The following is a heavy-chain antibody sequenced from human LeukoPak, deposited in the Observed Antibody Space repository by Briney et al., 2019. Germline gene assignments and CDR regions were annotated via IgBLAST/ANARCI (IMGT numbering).Heavy chain of an antibody. J-gene: IGHJ4*02. Sequence: PSETLSLTCIVFGGSINSNTHYWSWIRQPPGRGLEWIGTIHYSGTTFYNPSLRSRVHLSVDTSKNQFSLRLSSVTAADTVVYYCARHPSGEPFDYWGQGTLVTVSS. CDR3: ARHPSGEPFDY. CDR2: IHYSGTT. V-gene: IGHV4-39*01. D-gene: IGHD1-26*01. CDR1: GGSINSNTHY.